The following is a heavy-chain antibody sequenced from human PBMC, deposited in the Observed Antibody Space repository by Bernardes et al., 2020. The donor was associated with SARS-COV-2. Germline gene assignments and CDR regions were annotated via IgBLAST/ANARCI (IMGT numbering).Heavy chain of an antibody. CDR1: CLARTPTGVG. Sequence: SGDTLSKRTQTLTLTCPFACLARTPTGVGVGWIRQPPGKHLEWLALIHWDDEERYSPSLKSRLTITRDTSKNQVVLTMTNMDPVDTATYYCAHRRTGPLPANWFDPWGQGILVTVSS. CDR3: AHRRTGPLPANWFDP. CDR2: IHWDDEE. V-gene: IGHV2-5*02. J-gene: IGHJ5*02. D-gene: IGHD2-2*01.